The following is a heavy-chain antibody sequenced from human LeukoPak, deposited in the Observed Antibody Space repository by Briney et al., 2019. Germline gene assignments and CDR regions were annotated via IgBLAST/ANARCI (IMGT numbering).Heavy chain of an antibody. CDR1: GFTFSSYG. J-gene: IGHJ5*02. CDR2: ISSSGGST. CDR3: AKSSSIAAAGTWYNWFDP. D-gene: IGHD6-13*01. Sequence: GGSLRLSCAAAGFTFSSYGMHWVRQAPGKGLEWVSAISSSGGSTYYADSVKGRFTISRDNSKNTLYLQMDSLRAEDTAVYYCAKSSSIAAAGTWYNWFDPWGQGTLVTVSS. V-gene: IGHV3-23*01.